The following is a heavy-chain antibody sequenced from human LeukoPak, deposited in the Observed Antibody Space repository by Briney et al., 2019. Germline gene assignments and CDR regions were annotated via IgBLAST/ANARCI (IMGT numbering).Heavy chain of an antibody. CDR2: IYSGGST. J-gene: IGHJ4*02. CDR3: ARVNVLWFGGYDY. D-gene: IGHD3-10*01. Sequence: GGSLRLSCAASGVTVSSNYMSWVRQAPGKGLEWVSVIYSGGSTYYADSVKGRFTISRDNSKNTLYLQMNCLRAEDTAVYYCARVNVLWFGGYDYWGQGTLVTVSS. V-gene: IGHV3-66*01. CDR1: GVTVSSNY.